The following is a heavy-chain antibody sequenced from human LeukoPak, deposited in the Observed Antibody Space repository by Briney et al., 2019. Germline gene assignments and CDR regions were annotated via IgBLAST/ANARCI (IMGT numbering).Heavy chain of an antibody. CDR3: ARGRPYSGGYHLDY. CDR2: IYYSGST. V-gene: IGHV4-39*01. Sequence: SETLSLTCTVSGDSTSSDRYYGGWVRQPPGKGLEWIGNIYYSGSTYYNPSLKSRVTMSVDTSKNQFFLKLNSVTAADTAVYYCARGRPYSGGYHLDYWGQGTLVTVSP. D-gene: IGHD1-26*01. J-gene: IGHJ4*02. CDR1: GDSTSSDRYY.